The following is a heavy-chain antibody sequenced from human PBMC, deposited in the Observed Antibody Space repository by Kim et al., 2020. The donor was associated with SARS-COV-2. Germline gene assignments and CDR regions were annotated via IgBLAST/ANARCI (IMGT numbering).Heavy chain of an antibody. D-gene: IGHD3-3*01. CDR1: GGTFSSYA. J-gene: IGHJ4*02. CDR2: IIPILGIA. V-gene: IGHV1-69*04. CDR3: ARDLDSIFGVVISDY. Sequence: SVKVSCKASGGTFSSYAISWVRQAPGQGLEWMGRIIPILGIANYAQKFQGRVTITADKSTSTAYMELSSLRSEDTAVYYCARDLDSIFGVVISDYWGQGTLVTVSS.